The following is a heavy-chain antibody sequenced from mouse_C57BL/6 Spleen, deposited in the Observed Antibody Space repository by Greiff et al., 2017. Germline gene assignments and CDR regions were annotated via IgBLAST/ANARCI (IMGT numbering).Heavy chain of an antibody. CDR2: INPYNGDT. CDR3: ARDEDYDGYYAMDY. D-gene: IGHD2-4*01. J-gene: IGHJ4*01. Sequence: EVKLVESGPELVKPGDSVKISCKASGYSFTGYFMNWVMQSHGKSLEWIGRINPYNGDTFYNQKFKGKATLTVDKSSSTAHMELRSLTSEDSAVYYCARDEDYDGYYAMDYWGQGTSVTVSS. CDR1: GYSFTGYF. V-gene: IGHV1-20*01.